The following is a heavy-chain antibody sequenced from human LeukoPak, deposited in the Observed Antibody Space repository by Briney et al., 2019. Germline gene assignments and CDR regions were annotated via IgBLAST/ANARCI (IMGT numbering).Heavy chain of an antibody. Sequence: ASVKVSCKASGYTFTSYAMNWVRQAPGQGLEWMGWINTNTGNPTYAQGFTGRFVFSLDTSVSTAYLQISSLKAEDTAVYYCARYWGGGEKPPTYYYYYYMDVWGKGTTVTVSS. J-gene: IGHJ6*03. CDR1: GYTFTSYA. D-gene: IGHD3-16*01. CDR3: ARYWGGGEKPPTYYYYYYMDV. CDR2: INTNTGNP. V-gene: IGHV7-4-1*02.